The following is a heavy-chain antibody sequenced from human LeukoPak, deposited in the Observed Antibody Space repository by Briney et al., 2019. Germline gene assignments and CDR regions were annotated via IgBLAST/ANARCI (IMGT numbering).Heavy chain of an antibody. CDR2: INHSGST. D-gene: IGHD5-12*01. CDR1: GGSFSGYY. CDR3: ARGSLATIIFDP. V-gene: IGHV4-34*01. Sequence: PSETLSLTCAVYGGSFSGYYWSWIRQPPGKGLEWIGEINHSGSTNYNPSLKSRVTISVDTSKNQFSLKLSSVTAADTAVYYCARGSLATIIFDPWGQGTLVTAS. J-gene: IGHJ5*02.